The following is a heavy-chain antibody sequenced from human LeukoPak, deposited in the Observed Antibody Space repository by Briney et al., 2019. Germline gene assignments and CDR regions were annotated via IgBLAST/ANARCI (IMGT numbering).Heavy chain of an antibody. Sequence: ASVKVSCEASGYTFTSYGISLVRQAPGQGLEWMGWISAYNGNTNYAQKLQGRVTMTTDTSTSTAYMELRSLRSDDTAVYYCARGPQLLRYFDWLLDYWGQGTLVTVSS. CDR1: GYTFTSYG. V-gene: IGHV1-18*01. D-gene: IGHD3-9*01. J-gene: IGHJ4*02. CDR3: ARGPQLLRYFDWLLDY. CDR2: ISAYNGNT.